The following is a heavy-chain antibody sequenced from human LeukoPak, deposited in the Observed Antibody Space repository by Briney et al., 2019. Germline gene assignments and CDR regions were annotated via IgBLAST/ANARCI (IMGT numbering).Heavy chain of an antibody. J-gene: IGHJ5*02. V-gene: IGHV1-18*01. CDR2: IHIYRGNT. CDR1: GYTFTSYG. D-gene: IGHD6-13*01. CDR3: ARDVGITVADSFDP. Sequence: VASVKVSCKASGYTFTSYGISWVRQAPGQGLEWMGWIHIYRGNTNYAQKFQGRVTMTTDTSTCTVYMEVRGLRSDDTAMYYCARDVGITVADSFDPWGQGTLVTVSS.